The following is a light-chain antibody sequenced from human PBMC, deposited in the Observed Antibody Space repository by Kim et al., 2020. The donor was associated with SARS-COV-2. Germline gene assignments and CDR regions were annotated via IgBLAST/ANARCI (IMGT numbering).Light chain of an antibody. V-gene: IGKV1-33*01. CDR1: LDVNTY. Sequence: DIQLTQSPSSLSASVGDRVTITCQASLDVNTYLNWFQQKPGKPPKLLIYDAFNLVPGVPSRFSGSGSGTHFTFTISSLQPEDIATYYCQQYDRLPCSFGQGTNLEI. CDR3: QQYDRLPCS. J-gene: IGKJ2*01. CDR2: DAF.